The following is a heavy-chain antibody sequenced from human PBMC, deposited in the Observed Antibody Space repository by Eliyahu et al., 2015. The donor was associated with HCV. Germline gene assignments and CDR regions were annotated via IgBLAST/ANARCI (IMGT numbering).Heavy chain of an antibody. D-gene: IGHD4-11*01. Sequence: VQLVESGGGLVKPGESLXVSCAAXGFXFSSNTMNWVRQAPGKGPEWVSSIGGNGNYIYYADSVKGRFTISRDNAKSSLYLQMNDLRAEDTAVYYCTRVRGAYSNWFDPWGQGTLVTVSS. J-gene: IGHJ5*02. CDR1: GFXFSSNT. CDR2: IGGNGNYI. V-gene: IGHV3-21*02. CDR3: TRVRGAYSNWFDP.